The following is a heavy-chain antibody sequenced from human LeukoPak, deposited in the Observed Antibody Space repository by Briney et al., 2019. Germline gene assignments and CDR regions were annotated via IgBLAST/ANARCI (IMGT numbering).Heavy chain of an antibody. CDR2: IKQDGSEK. D-gene: IGHD5-24*01. J-gene: IGHJ4*02. CDR1: GFTFSSYW. CDR3: ARVGEMATSPFDY. Sequence: GGSLRLSCAASGFTFSSYWMSWVRQAPGKGLEWVANIKQDGSEKYYVDSVKGRFTISRDNAKNSLYLQINTLTAEDTAVYYCARVGEMATSPFDYWGQGTLVTVSS. V-gene: IGHV3-7*01.